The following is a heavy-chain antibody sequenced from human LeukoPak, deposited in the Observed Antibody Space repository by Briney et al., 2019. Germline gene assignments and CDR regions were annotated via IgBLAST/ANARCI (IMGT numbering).Heavy chain of an antibody. CDR3: ARFSGRYDCSGYYGY. D-gene: IGHD3-22*01. Sequence: PSETLSLTCAVSGGSISSSNWWSWVRQPPGKGLEWIGEIYHSGSTNYNPSLKSRVTISVDKSKNQFSLKLSSVTAADTAVYYCARFSGRYDCSGYYGYWGQGTLVTVSS. CDR2: IYHSGST. J-gene: IGHJ4*02. CDR1: GGSISSSNW. V-gene: IGHV4-4*02.